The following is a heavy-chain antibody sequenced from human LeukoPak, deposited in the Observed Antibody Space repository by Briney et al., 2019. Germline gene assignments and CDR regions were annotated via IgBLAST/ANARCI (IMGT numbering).Heavy chain of an antibody. CDR2: IYTSGST. D-gene: IGHD3-10*01. Sequence: SETLSLTCTVSGGSISSYYWSWIRQPAGKGLEWIGRIYTSGSTNYNPSLKSRVTMSVDTSKNQFSLKLSSVTAADTAVYYCVGGPPYYYGSGSQFDYWGQGTLVTVSS. J-gene: IGHJ4*02. CDR3: VGGPPYYYGSGSQFDY. CDR1: GGSISSYY. V-gene: IGHV4-4*07.